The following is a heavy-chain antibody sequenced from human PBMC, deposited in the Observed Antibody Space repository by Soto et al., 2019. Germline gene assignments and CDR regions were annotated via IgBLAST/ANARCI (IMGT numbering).Heavy chain of an antibody. D-gene: IGHD2-21*01. CDR3: ARDRRPYSYCCPQWAL. V-gene: IGHV3-11*01. CDR2: ISSSGSTI. Sequence: PGGSLRLSCAASGFTFSDYYMSWIRQAPGKGLEWVSYISSSGSTIYYADSVKGRFTISRDNAKNSLYLQMNSLRAEDTAVYYWARDRRPYSYCCPQWALWGKASTVTGYS. J-gene: IGHJ6*04. CDR1: GFTFSDYY.